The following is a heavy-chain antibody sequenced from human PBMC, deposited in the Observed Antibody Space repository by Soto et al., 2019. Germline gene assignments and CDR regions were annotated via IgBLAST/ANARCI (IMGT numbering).Heavy chain of an antibody. CDR2: IYEGATT. CDR3: ARRGSGHTFDF. J-gene: IGHJ4*02. V-gene: IGHV4-39*01. D-gene: IGHD3-10*01. Sequence: QLQLQESGPRLVKPSETLSLTCAVSGASISRTGFHWGWIRQPPGQGLEWIGSIYEGATTFYNSSLKSRVTISAYTSTNHFSLKLRSVSAADTAGYYCARRGSGHTFDFWGQGTLVTVSS. CDR1: GASISRTGFH.